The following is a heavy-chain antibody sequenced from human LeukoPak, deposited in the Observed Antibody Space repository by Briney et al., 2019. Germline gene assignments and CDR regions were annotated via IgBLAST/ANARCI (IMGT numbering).Heavy chain of an antibody. CDR2: IYPSGST. D-gene: IGHD6-19*01. Sequence: SETLSLTCTVSGGSISSYYWSWIRQPAGKGLEWIERIYPSGSTNYNPSLKSRVTMSVDTSKNQFSLKLSSVTAADTAVYYCAKMVETGWYYFDYWGQGTLVTVSS. V-gene: IGHV4-4*07. CDR3: AKMVETGWYYFDY. J-gene: IGHJ4*02. CDR1: GGSISSYY.